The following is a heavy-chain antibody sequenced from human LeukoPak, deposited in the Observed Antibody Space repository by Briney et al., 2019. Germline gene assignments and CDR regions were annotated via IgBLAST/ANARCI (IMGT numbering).Heavy chain of an antibody. V-gene: IGHV1-18*01. CDR2: ISAYNGNT. CDR1: GYTFTSYG. Sequence: ASVKVSCKASGYTFTSYGYSWVRQAPGQGLEWMGWISAYNGNTKYAQKFQGRVTMTTVTSTGTAYMELSSLRSEDTAVYYCARGRTMVAGTFLGYWGQGTLVTVSS. J-gene: IGHJ4*02. D-gene: IGHD6-19*01. CDR3: ARGRTMVAGTFLGY.